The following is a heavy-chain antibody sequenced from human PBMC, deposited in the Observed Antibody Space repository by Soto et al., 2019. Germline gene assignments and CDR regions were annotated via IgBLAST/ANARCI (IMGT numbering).Heavy chain of an antibody. Sequence: VEVSCHASGGTLSSYAINWGRKAPGQGLEGMGGIIPIFGTANYAQKFQGRVTITADKSTSTAYMELSSLRSEDTAVYYCARVGMATIFAATAGDWGQGTLVTVSS. V-gene: IGHV1-69*13. J-gene: IGHJ4*02. CDR1: GGTLSSYA. D-gene: IGHD5-12*01. CDR2: IIPIFGTA. CDR3: ARVGMATIFAATAGD.